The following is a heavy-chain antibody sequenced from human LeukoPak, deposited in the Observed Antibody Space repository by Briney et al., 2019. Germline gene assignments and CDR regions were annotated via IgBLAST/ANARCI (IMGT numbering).Heavy chain of an antibody. V-gene: IGHV1-69*13. CDR2: IIPIFGTS. CDR3: ARDDGRYFDRLGHDAFDI. D-gene: IGHD3-9*01. J-gene: IGHJ3*02. CDR1: GGTFSTYA. Sequence: ASVKVSCKASGGTFSTYAISWVRQAPGQGLEWMGGIIPIFGTSNYAQKFQGRVTITADESTSTAYMELSSLRSEDTAVYYCARDDGRYFDRLGHDAFDIWGQGTLVTVSS.